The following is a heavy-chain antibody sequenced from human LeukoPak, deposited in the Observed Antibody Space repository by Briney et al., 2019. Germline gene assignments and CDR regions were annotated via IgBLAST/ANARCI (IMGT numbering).Heavy chain of an antibody. V-gene: IGHV3-30*14. Sequence: PGGSLRLSCAASGFTFSSYAMHWVRQAPGKGLEWVAVISYDGSNKYYADSVKGRFTISRDNSKNTLYLQMSSLRAEDTAVYYCVKDIIAVAGTNYWGQGTLVTVSS. CDR2: ISYDGSNK. D-gene: IGHD6-19*01. CDR3: VKDIIAVAGTNY. CDR1: GFTFSSYA. J-gene: IGHJ4*02.